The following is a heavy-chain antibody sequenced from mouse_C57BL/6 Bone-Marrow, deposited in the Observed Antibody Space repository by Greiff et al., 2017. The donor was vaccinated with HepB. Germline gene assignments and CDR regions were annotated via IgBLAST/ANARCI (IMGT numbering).Heavy chain of an antibody. CDR2: INPNNGGT. V-gene: IGHV1-26*01. CDR1: GYTFTDYY. Sequence: VQLQQSGPELVKPGASVKISCKASGYTFTDYYMNWVKQSHGKSLEWIGDINPNNGGTSYNQKFKGKATLTVDKSSSTAYMELRSLTSEDSAVYYCARPFITTVVATGAMDYWGQGTSVTVSS. D-gene: IGHD1-1*01. J-gene: IGHJ4*01. CDR3: ARPFITTVVATGAMDY.